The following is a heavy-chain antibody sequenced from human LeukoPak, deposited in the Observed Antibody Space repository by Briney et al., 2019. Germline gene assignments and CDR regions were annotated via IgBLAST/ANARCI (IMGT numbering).Heavy chain of an antibody. CDR3: ARDRSADYYGSGSYSPDAFDI. V-gene: IGHV3-48*03. D-gene: IGHD3-10*01. CDR2: ISSSGSTI. CDR1: GLTFSSYE. J-gene: IGHJ3*02. Sequence: GGSLRLSCAASGLTFSSYEMNWVRQAPGKGLEWVSYISSSGSTIYYADSVKGRFTISRDNAKNSLYLQMNSLRAEDTAVYYCARDRSADYYGSGSYSPDAFDIWGQGTRVTVSS.